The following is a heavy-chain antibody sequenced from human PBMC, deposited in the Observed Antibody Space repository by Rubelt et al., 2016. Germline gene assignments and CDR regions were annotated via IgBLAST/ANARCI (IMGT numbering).Heavy chain of an antibody. J-gene: IGHJ5*02. D-gene: IGHD3-10*01. CDR1: GGSFSGYY. CDR3: ARGGRYYGSGSYQRHNWFDP. CDR2: INHSGST. Sequence: QVQLQQWGAGLLKPSETLSLTCAVYGGSFSGYYWSWIRQPPGKGLEWIGEINHSGSTNYNPSLKRRVTISVDTAKTQFSLKVSSATAADTAVYYCARGGRYYGSGSYQRHNWFDPWGQGTLVTVSS. V-gene: IGHV4-34*01.